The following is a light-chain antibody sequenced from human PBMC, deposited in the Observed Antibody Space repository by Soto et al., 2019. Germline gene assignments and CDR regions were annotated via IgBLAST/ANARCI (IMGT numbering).Light chain of an antibody. CDR3: QQSSNWPSLT. CDR1: QSVSSY. J-gene: IGKJ4*01. V-gene: IGKV3-11*01. CDR2: DAS. Sequence: EIVLTQSPATLSLSPGERATLSCRASQSVSSYLACYQQKPGQAPRLLIYDASNRATGIPARFSGSRSGTDFTLTISRREPEDFAVYYCQQSSNWPSLTFGGGTKVEIK.